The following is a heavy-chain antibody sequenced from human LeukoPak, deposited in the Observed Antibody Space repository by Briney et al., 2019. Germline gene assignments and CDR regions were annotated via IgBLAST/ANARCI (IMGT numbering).Heavy chain of an antibody. CDR3: AREVNIGGPNWFDP. Sequence: PSETLSLTCTVSGVSINSHYWNWIRQPPGKGLEWIGHIYYTGTTNYNPSLKSRVTISVDTSKNQFSLKLSSVTAADTAVYYCAREVNIGGPNWFDPWGQGTLVTVSS. V-gene: IGHV4-59*11. CDR2: IYYTGTT. D-gene: IGHD1-26*01. CDR1: GVSINSHY. J-gene: IGHJ5*02.